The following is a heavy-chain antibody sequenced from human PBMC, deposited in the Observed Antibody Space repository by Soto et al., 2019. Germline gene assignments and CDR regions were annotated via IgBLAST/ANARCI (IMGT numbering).Heavy chain of an antibody. V-gene: IGHV1-8*01. Sequence: QVQLVQSGAEVKKPGASVKVSCKASGYTFTSYDINWVRQATGQGLEWMGWMNPNSGNTGYAQKFQGRVTMTRNTSISTAYMELSSMRSEDTAVYYCASGGIAARRGRGVSSSGWFDHWGQGTLVTVSS. D-gene: IGHD6-6*01. CDR3: ASGGIAARRGRGVSSSGWFDH. CDR1: GYTFTSYD. J-gene: IGHJ5*02. CDR2: MNPNSGNT.